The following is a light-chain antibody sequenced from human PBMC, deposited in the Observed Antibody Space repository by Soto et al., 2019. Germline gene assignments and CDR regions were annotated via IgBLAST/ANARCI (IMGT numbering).Light chain of an antibody. CDR3: HKCGIAPFS. CDR1: QGISNY. CDR2: AAS. Sequence: DIQMTQSPSSLSASVGDRVTITCRASQGISNYLAWYQQKPGKVPKLLIYAASTLQSGVPSRFSGSGSGTAFTLTISILQPEDVATYYCHKCGIAPFSFGGGTKVELK. J-gene: IGKJ4*01. V-gene: IGKV1-27*01.